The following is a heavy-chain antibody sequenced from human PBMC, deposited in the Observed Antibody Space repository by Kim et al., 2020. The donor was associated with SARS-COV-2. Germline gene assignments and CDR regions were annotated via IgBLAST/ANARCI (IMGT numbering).Heavy chain of an antibody. CDR1: GFTFSSYG. D-gene: IGHD3-22*01. Sequence: GGSLRLSCAASGFTFSSYGMHWVRQAPGKGLEWVAVISYDGSNKYYADSVKGRFTISRDNSKNTLYLQMNSLRAEDTAVYYCAKDIHDYYDSSGYYYPHFDYWGQGTLVTVSS. V-gene: IGHV3-30*18. CDR2: ISYDGSNK. J-gene: IGHJ4*02. CDR3: AKDIHDYYDSSGYYYPHFDY.